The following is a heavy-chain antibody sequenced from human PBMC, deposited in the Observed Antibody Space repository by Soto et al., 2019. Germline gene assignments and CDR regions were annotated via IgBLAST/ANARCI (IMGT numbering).Heavy chain of an antibody. D-gene: IGHD1-26*01. Sequence: GGSLRLSCAASGFTFRVNARSWVRQAPGKGLEWVSSITGSGGTTFYADFVKGRFNISRDNSKNTLYLQMNSLRAEDTAVYHCSTTLGVTSGWDYWGQGTQVTVSS. CDR3: STTLGVTSGWDY. CDR1: GFTFRVNA. V-gene: IGHV3-23*01. J-gene: IGHJ4*02. CDR2: ITGSGGTT.